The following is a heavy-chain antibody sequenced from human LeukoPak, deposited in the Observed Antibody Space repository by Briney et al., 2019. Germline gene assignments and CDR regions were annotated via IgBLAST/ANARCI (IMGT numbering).Heavy chain of an antibody. J-gene: IGHJ3*02. CDR1: GFTFSSYA. CDR2: ISGSGGST. CDR3: VKGSYYDSSGYYPNDAFDI. D-gene: IGHD3-22*01. Sequence: AGGSLRLSCAASGFTFSSYAMSWVRQAPGKGLEWVSAISGSGGSTYYADSVKGRFTISRDNSRNTLYLQMSSLRAEDTAVYYCVKGSYYDSSGYYPNDAFDIWGQGTMVIVSS. V-gene: IGHV3-23*01.